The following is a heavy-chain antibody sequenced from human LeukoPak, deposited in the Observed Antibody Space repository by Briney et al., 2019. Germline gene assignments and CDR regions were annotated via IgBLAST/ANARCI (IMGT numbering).Heavy chain of an antibody. V-gene: IGHV1-18*01. J-gene: IGHJ3*02. D-gene: IGHD2-2*02. Sequence: EASVKVSCKASGYTFTSYGISWVRQAPGQGLEWMGWISAYNGNTNYAQKIQGRVTMTTDTSTSTDYMELRSRRSDDTAVYSCATRNPPRYCSSTSCYTRWDDAFDIWGQGTMVTVSS. CDR1: GYTFTSYG. CDR2: ISAYNGNT. CDR3: ATRNPPRYCSSTSCYTRWDDAFDI.